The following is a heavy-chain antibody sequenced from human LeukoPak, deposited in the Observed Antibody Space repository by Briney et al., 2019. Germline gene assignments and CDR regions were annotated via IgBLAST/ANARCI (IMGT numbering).Heavy chain of an antibody. V-gene: IGHV3-23*01. CDR3: ARDEGLLPLGY. Sequence: PGGSLRLSCAASGFTFSSYAMSWVRQAPGKGLEWVSAISGSGGSTYYADSVKGRFTISRDNSKNSLYLQMNSLRAEDTAVYYCARDEGLLPLGYWGQGTLVTVSS. CDR1: GFTFSSYA. CDR2: ISGSGGST. J-gene: IGHJ4*02. D-gene: IGHD2/OR15-2a*01.